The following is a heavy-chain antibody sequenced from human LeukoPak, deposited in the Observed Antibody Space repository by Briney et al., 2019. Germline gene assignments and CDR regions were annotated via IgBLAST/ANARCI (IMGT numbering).Heavy chain of an antibody. V-gene: IGHV4-34*01. D-gene: IGHD5-24*01. Sequence: SETLSLTCAVYGGSFSGYYWSWIRQPPGKGLEWIGEINHSGSTNYNPSLKSRATISVDTSKNQFSLKLSSVTAADTAVYYCASLRDGYNEFDYWGQGTLVTVSS. CDR2: INHSGST. CDR3: ASLRDGYNEFDY. CDR1: GGSFSGYY. J-gene: IGHJ4*02.